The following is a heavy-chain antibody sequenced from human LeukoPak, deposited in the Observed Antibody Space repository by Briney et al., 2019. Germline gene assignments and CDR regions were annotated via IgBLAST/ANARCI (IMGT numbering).Heavy chain of an antibody. Sequence: ASVKDSCKASGYTFGGYYMHWVRQAAGQGLEWMGWINPNSGGTKYAQKFQGRVTMTRDTSISTAYMELSRLRSDDTAVYYCATEVTDWGQGTLVTVSS. D-gene: IGHD5-18*01. CDR3: ATEVTD. V-gene: IGHV1-2*02. J-gene: IGHJ4*02. CDR1: GYTFGGYY. CDR2: INPNSGGT.